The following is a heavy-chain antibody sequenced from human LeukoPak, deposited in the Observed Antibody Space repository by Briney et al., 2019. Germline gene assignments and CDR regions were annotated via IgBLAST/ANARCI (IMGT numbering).Heavy chain of an antibody. CDR3: AKFGVATLQYYYYFDY. Sequence: GGSLKLSCAASGFTFSTYAMHWVRQAPGKGLEWVAVIWYDGSNIYYTDSVKGRFTISRDNSKNTLYLQMNSLRAEDTAVYYCAKFGVATLQYYYYFDYWGQGTLVTVSS. J-gene: IGHJ4*02. CDR1: GFTFSTYA. CDR2: IWYDGSNI. D-gene: IGHD3-3*01. V-gene: IGHV3-33*06.